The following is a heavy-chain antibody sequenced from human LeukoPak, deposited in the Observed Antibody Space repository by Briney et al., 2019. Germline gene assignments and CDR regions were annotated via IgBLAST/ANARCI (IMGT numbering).Heavy chain of an antibody. CDR2: IYSGGST. J-gene: IGHJ6*02. Sequence: GGSLRLSCAASGFTVSSNYMSWVRQAPGKGLEWVSVIYSGGSTYYADSVKGRFTISRDNPKNTLYLQMNSLRAEDTAVYYCARDSYYYDSSGYPPYYYYYYGMDVWGQGTTVTVSS. V-gene: IGHV3-53*01. CDR1: GFTVSSNY. D-gene: IGHD3-22*01. CDR3: ARDSYYYDSSGYPPYYYYYYGMDV.